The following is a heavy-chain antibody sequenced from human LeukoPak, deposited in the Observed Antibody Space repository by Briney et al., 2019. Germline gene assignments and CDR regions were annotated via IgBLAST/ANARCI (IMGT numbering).Heavy chain of an antibody. CDR1: GFPFSRFW. D-gene: IGHD6-19*01. J-gene: IGHJ4*02. CDR2: INTDGSDT. V-gene: IGHV3-74*03. Sequence: GGSLRLSCAPSGFPFSRFWLHCVRQAPGRGVVWVSRINTDGSDTMYADSVKGRFTISRDNAKNTLYLQMNSLKAEDTAVYYCARDQGGSGATKYDYWGQGNLVTVSS. CDR3: ARDQGGSGATKYDY.